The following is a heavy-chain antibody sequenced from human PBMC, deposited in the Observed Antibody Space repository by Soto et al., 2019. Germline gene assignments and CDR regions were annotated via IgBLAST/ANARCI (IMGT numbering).Heavy chain of an antibody. D-gene: IGHD6-19*01. CDR3: TGGSGWLTTD. CDR2: IKQDGSEE. CDR1: GFSSSPFW. Sequence: EVQLVESGGGLVQPGGSLRLSCADSGFSSSPFWMTWVRQAPGKGLEWVALIKQDGSEELYVDSVKGRFTISRDNAKNSVQLQRAGVRAEATAVCYCTGGSGWLTTDRGQGTLVTVSS. V-gene: IGHV3-7*04. J-gene: IGHJ4*02.